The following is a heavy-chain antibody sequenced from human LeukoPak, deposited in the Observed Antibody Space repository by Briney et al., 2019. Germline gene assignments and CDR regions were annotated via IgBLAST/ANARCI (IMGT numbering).Heavy chain of an antibody. CDR1: GGSISSYY. CDR2: IYYSGST. V-gene: IGHV4-59*05. Sequence: SETLSLTCTVSGGSISSYYWSWIRQPPGKGLEWIGSIYYSGSTYYNPSLKSRVTISVDTSKNQFSLKLSSVTAADTAVYYCARRAYSSSSFDYWGQGTLVTVSS. D-gene: IGHD6-6*01. CDR3: ARRAYSSSSFDY. J-gene: IGHJ4*02.